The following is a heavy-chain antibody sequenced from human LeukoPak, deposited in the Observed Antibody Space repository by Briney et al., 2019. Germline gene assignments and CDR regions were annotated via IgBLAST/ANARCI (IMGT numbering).Heavy chain of an antibody. V-gene: IGHV3-49*04. CDR2: IRSKAYGGTT. CDR1: GFTFGDYA. CDR3: TRYSGYDFALGAQGFDY. J-gene: IGHJ4*02. D-gene: IGHD5-12*01. Sequence: GGSLRLSCTASGFTFGDYAMSWVRQAPGKGLEWVGFIRSKAYGGTTEYAASVKRRFTISRDDSKSIAYLQMNSLKTEDTAVYYCTRYSGYDFALGAQGFDYWGQGTLVTVSS.